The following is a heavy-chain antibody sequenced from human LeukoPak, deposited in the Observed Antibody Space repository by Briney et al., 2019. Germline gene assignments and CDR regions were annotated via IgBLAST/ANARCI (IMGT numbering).Heavy chain of an antibody. CDR3: AREDMIVVARDAFDI. D-gene: IGHD3-22*01. Sequence: ASVKVSCKASGYTFTSYAMNWVRQAPGQGLEWMGWINTNTGNPTYAQGFTGRFVFSLDTSVSTAYLQISSLKAEDTAVYYCAREDMIVVARDAFDIWGQGTMVTVSS. CDR2: INTNTGNP. V-gene: IGHV7-4-1*02. CDR1: GYTFTSYA. J-gene: IGHJ3*02.